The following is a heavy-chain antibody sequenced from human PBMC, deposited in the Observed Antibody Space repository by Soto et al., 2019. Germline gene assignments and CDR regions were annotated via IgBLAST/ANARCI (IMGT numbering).Heavy chain of an antibody. CDR2: IIPIFGTA. Sequence: QVQLVQSGAEVKKPGSSVKVSCKASGGTFSSYAISWVRQAPGQGLEWMGGIIPIFGTANYAQKFQGRVTITAGKSTSTAYMELSSLRYEDTAVYYCARDFYDGSGYYGDDAFDIWGQGTMVTVSS. V-gene: IGHV1-69*06. CDR1: GGTFSSYA. D-gene: IGHD3-22*01. J-gene: IGHJ3*02. CDR3: ARDFYDGSGYYGDDAFDI.